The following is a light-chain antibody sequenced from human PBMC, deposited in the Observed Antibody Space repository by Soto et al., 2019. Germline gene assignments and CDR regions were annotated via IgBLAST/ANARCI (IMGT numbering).Light chain of an antibody. J-gene: IGKJ1*01. CDR1: QSISNW. V-gene: IGKV1-5*01. CDR2: DAS. CDR3: QQYNSYLT. Sequence: MQMTQSPSTLSACAGVGVTITYLASQSISNWLAWYQQKPGKAPKLLIYDASSLESGVPSRFSGSGSGTEFTLTISSLQPDDFATYYCQQYNSYLTFGQGTKVDIK.